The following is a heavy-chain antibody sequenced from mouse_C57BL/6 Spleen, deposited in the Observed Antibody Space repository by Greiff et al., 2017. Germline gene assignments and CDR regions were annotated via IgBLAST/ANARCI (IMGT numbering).Heavy chain of an antibody. J-gene: IGHJ2*01. D-gene: IGHD2-2*01. V-gene: IGHV1-80*01. CDR2: IYPGDGDT. Sequence: VKVVESGAELVKPGASVKISCKASGYAFRSYWMNWVKQRPGKGLEWIGQIYPGDGDTNYNGKFKGKATLTADKSSSTAYMQLSSLTSEDSAVYFCARSRGLGYNYFDYWGQGTTLTVSS. CDR1: GYAFRSYW. CDR3: ARSRGLGYNYFDY.